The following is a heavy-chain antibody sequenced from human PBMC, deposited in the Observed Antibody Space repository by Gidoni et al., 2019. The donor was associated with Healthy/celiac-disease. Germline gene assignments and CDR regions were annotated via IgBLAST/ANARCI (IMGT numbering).Heavy chain of an antibody. Sequence: QVQLVQSGAEVMKPGASVKVSCMASGYTFPGYYRHWVRQAPGQGLEWMGWINPSSGGTNYAQKFQGRVTMTRDTSISTAYMELSRLRSDDTAVYYCASSYYYDSSGYRGLPFDIWGQGTMVTVSS. CDR3: ASSYYYDSSGYRGLPFDI. CDR2: INPSSGGT. V-gene: IGHV1-2*02. J-gene: IGHJ3*02. CDR1: GYTFPGYY. D-gene: IGHD3-22*01.